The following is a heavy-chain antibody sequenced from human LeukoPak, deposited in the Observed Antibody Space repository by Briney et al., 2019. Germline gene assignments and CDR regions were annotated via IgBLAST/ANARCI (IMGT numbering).Heavy chain of an antibody. CDR2: LYTDGCT. D-gene: IGHD1-1*01. CDR1: GFSVSSIY. CDR3: ARGGAHYWNPRY. J-gene: IGHJ4*02. V-gene: IGHV3-53*01. Sequence: PGGSLRLSCVASGFSVSSIYMSWVRRAPGKGLEWVSLLYTDGCTYYATSVEGRFTISTDDSKNRIYPHMNALRAEDTAIYYCARGGAHYWNPRYWGQGTLVTVSS.